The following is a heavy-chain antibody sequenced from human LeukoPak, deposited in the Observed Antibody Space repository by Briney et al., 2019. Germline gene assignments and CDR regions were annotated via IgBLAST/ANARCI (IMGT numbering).Heavy chain of an antibody. CDR1: GYSFSAYW. CDR3: ARRQYLVDYFDY. J-gene: IGHJ4*02. Sequence: GESLKISCKAFGYSFSAYWIVWVRQMPGKGLEWVGRIDPSDSYTYYSPSLQGHVTISADKSITTAYLQWSSLRASDTAMYYCARRQYLVDYFDYWGQGTLVTVSS. V-gene: IGHV5-10-1*01. D-gene: IGHD2-2*01. CDR2: IDPSDSYT.